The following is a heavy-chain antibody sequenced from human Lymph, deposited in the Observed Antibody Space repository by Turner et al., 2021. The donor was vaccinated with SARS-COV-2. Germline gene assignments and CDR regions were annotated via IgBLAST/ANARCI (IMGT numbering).Heavy chain of an antibody. V-gene: IGHV3-30-3*01. J-gene: IGHJ2*01. CDR1: GFTFSTYA. Sequence: QVQLVEPGGGVVQPGRSPRLPCAASGFTFSTYAMEWVRQAPGKGVEWVALISHDGSNKYYADSVKGRFTISSDNSKNTLYLQMNSLRAEGTAVYYCARDLGGYFDLWGRGTLVTVSS. CDR3: ARDLGGYFDL. D-gene: IGHD3-16*01. CDR2: ISHDGSNK.